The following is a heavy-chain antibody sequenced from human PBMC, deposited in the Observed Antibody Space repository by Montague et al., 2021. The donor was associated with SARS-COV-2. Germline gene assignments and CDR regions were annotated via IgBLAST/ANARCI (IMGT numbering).Heavy chain of an antibody. D-gene: IGHD4/OR15-4a*01. V-gene: IGHV4-4*02. CDR1: GGSISSSNW. Sequence: SETLSLTCAVSGGSISSSNWWSWVCQPPGKGLEWIGEIHHSGSTNYNPSLKSRVTMSVDRSKNHFSLRLSSVTAADTAMYYCARGGYGGWTGYYFDYWGQGTLVTVSS. CDR2: IHHSGST. CDR3: ARGGYGGWTGYYFDY. J-gene: IGHJ4*02.